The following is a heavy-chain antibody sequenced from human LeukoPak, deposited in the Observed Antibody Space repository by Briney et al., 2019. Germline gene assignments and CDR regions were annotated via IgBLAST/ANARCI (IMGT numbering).Heavy chain of an antibody. CDR3: AKGSIAVAGYAAFDY. D-gene: IGHD6-19*01. Sequence: ASVKVSCKASGGTFSSYAISWVRQAPGQGLEWMGGIIPIFGTANYAQKFQGRVTITADESTSTAYMELSSLRSEDTAVYYCAKGSIAVAGYAAFDYWGQGTLVTVSS. CDR1: GGTFSSYA. J-gene: IGHJ4*02. V-gene: IGHV1-69*13. CDR2: IIPIFGTA.